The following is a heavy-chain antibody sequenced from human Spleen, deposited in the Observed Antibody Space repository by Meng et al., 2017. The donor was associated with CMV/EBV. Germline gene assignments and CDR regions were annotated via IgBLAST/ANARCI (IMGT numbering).Heavy chain of an antibody. CDR1: GFSLSTSGVG. CDR2: IFWTGDR. J-gene: IGHJ6*02. D-gene: IGHD4-11*01. V-gene: IGHV2-5*01. Sequence: SGPTLVKPTQTLTLTCTFSGFSLSTSGVGVGWIRQPPGKALEWLALIFWTGDRRYSPSLESRVTITKDTSKNQVVLTMTNVDPVDTATYYCAHRLSAYSNYVLSGMDVWGQGTTVTVSS. CDR3: AHRLSAYSNYVLSGMDV.